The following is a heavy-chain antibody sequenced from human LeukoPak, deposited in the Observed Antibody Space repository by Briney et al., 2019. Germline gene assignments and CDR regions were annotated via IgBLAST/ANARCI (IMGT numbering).Heavy chain of an antibody. Sequence: GESLKISCKGSGYSFTNYWIGWVRQMPGKGLEWMGIIYPGDSDSRYSPSFQGQVTISADKSISTAYLQWSSLKASDTAIYYCARPKGLCYYGFGSFSFDYWGQGTLVTVSS. J-gene: IGHJ4*02. CDR2: IYPGDSDS. CDR1: GYSFTNYW. CDR3: ARPKGLCYYGFGSFSFDY. D-gene: IGHD3-10*01. V-gene: IGHV5-51*01.